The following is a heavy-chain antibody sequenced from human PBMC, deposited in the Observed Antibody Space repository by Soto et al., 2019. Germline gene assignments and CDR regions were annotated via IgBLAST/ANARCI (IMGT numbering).Heavy chain of an antibody. V-gene: IGHV3-53*01. D-gene: IGHD5-12*01. CDR2: IYTGGTT. CDR1: GFTVSSSNY. Sequence: EVQLVESGGGLIQPGGTLRLSCVVSGFTVSSSNYMSWVRQAPGKGLEWVSVIYTGGTTYYADSVKGRFTISRDNSKNTLYLQMNSLRAEDTAVYYCHGYGYWGQGTLVTVSS. J-gene: IGHJ4*02. CDR3: HGYGY.